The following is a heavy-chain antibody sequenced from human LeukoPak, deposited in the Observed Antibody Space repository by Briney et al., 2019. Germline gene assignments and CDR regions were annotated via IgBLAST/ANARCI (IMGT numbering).Heavy chain of an antibody. D-gene: IGHD5-18*01. V-gene: IGHV3-72*01. CDR1: GFTFSDFY. CDR3: AKGGRGYSYGRGTRGSYYYGMDV. CDR2: VRNEIHTT. Sequence: GGSLRLSCVASGFTFSDFYMDWVRQAPGKGLEWLGRVRNEIHTTEYAASVKGRFTFSRDDSKNSLFLQMNNLKTEDTAVYYCAKGGRGYSYGRGTRGSYYYGMDVWGQGTTVTVSS. J-gene: IGHJ6*02.